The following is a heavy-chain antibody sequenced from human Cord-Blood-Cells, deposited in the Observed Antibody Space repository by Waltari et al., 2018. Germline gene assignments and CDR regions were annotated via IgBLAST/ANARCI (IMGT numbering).Heavy chain of an antibody. CDR1: GYSISSGYY. CDR2: IYHSGST. V-gene: IGHV4-38-2*01. J-gene: IGHJ3*02. D-gene: IGHD3-16*01. CDR3: ARVMQGAGYAVDI. Sequence: QVQLQESGPGLVKPSETLSLTCAVSGYSISSGYYWGWIRQPPGKGLEWIGSIYHSGSTYYNPALKIRVTISVDTSKNQFSLKLSSVTAADTAVYYCARVMQGAGYAVDIWGQGTMVTVSS.